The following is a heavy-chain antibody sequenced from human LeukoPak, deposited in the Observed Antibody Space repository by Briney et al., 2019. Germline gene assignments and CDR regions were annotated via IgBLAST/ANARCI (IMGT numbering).Heavy chain of an antibody. CDR2: MKADGSEK. CDR3: ARGRHYGSGTHYMAFYSDS. J-gene: IGHJ4*02. D-gene: IGHD3-10*01. V-gene: IGHV3-7*04. CDR1: GFTFSGYW. Sequence: GGSLRLSCAASGFTFSGYWMNRVRQAPGKGLEWVANMKADGSEKYYVDSVKGRFTISRDNAKNSLYLQMNSLRAEDTAVYYCARGRHYGSGTHYMAFYSDSWGQGTLATVSS.